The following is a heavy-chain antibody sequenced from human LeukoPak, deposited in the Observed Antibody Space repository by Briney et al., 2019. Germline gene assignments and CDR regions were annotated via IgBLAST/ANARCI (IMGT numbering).Heavy chain of an antibody. Sequence: GGSLRLSCAASGFTFSSYAMHWVRQAPGKGLEWVAVISYDGSNKYYADSVKGRFTISRDNSKNTLYLQMNSLRAEDTAVYYCAKSSDSSGYYPTFDYWGQGTLVTVSS. V-gene: IGHV3-30-3*02. CDR3: AKSSDSSGYYPTFDY. J-gene: IGHJ4*02. CDR1: GFTFSSYA. D-gene: IGHD3-22*01. CDR2: ISYDGSNK.